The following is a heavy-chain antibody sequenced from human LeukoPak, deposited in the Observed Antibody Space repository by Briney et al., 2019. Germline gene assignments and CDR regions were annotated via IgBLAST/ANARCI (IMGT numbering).Heavy chain of an antibody. CDR1: GGSISSYY. V-gene: IGHV4-59*08. CDR3: ARTYYYDSSGYTYDDAFDI. J-gene: IGHJ3*02. D-gene: IGHD3-22*01. Sequence: SETLSLTCTVSGGSISSYYWSWIGQPPGKGLEWIGYIYYSGSTNYNPSLKSRVTISVDTSKNQFSLKLSSVTAADTAVYYCARTYYYDSSGYTYDDAFDIWGQGTMVTVSS. CDR2: IYYSGST.